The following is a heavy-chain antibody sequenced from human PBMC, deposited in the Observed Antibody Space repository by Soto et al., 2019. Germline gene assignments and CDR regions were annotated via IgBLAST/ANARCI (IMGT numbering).Heavy chain of an antibody. CDR2: INHSGST. Sequence: AETLSLTCAVYGGSFSGYYWGWIRQPPGKGLEGIGEINHSGSTNYNPSLKSRVTISVDTSKNQFSLKLSSVTAADTAVYYCARRSKKQAARLNWFDPWGQGTLVTVSS. D-gene: IGHD6-6*01. V-gene: IGHV4-34*01. J-gene: IGHJ5*02. CDR1: GGSFSGYY. CDR3: ARRSKKQAARLNWFDP.